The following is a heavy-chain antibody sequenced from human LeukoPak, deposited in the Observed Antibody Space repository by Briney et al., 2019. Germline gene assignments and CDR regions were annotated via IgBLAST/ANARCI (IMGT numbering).Heavy chain of an antibody. J-gene: IGHJ4*02. Sequence: PSETLSLTCSVSGDSFSHYFWSWIRQPPGRGLEWIGYIHASGTTNYNPSLESRVTMSVATSKNQFSLKLSSVTAADTAVYYCARDQYCSSTSCYLFDYWGQGTLVTVSS. CDR2: IHASGTT. V-gene: IGHV4-59*12. CDR3: ARDQYCSSTSCYLFDY. CDR1: GDSFSHYF. D-gene: IGHD2-2*01.